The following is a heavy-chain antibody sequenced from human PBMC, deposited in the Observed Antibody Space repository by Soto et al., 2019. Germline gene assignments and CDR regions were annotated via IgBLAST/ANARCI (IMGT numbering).Heavy chain of an antibody. J-gene: IGHJ1*01. Sequence: HITLKESGPPLLKPTQTLTLTCTFSGFSLSTNGGGVGWIRQPPGKALEWLALIYWDDDKTYSPALKSRLTTTTENSKNKVVLTMPHTGTVDTATYYCAHGRVHTGFATAHCGQGTLVPVSS. CDR3: AHGRVHTGFATAH. V-gene: IGHV2-5*02. CDR2: IYWDDDK. CDR1: GFSLSTNGGG.